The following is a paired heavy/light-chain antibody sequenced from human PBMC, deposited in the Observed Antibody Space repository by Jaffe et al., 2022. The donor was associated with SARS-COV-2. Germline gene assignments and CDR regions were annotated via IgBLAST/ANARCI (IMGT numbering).Heavy chain of an antibody. J-gene: IGHJ4*02. CDR1: GYSFTTYA. CDR3: ARAQYCSDGRCFSDY. Sequence: QLQLVQSGSELKKPGASVKVSCKTSGYSFTTYAMNWVRQAPGQGLEWMGWINTKTGNPTYAQGFRGRFVFSLDTSVSTSYLQISSLQAEDTAVYYCARAQYCSDGRCFSDYWGRGTLVTVSS. V-gene: IGHV7-4-1*02. D-gene: IGHD2-15*01. CDR2: INTKTGNP.
Light chain of an antibody. CDR2: GNT. Sequence: QSVLTQPPSVSGAPGQRVTISCTGSSSNIGVGYEVHWYQQLPGTAPKLLIYGNTNRPSGVPARFSASKSGTSASLAITGLQAEDEADYYCQSYDSGLSGSVFGGGTKLTVL. CDR3: QSYDSGLSGSV. J-gene: IGLJ3*02. CDR1: SSNIGVGYE. V-gene: IGLV1-40*01.